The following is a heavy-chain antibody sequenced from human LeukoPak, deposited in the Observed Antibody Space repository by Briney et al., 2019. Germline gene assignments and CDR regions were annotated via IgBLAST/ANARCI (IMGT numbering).Heavy chain of an antibody. V-gene: IGHV3-43*02. Sequence: GGSLRLSCAASGFIFHDYATHWVRQAPGKGLEWVSLISGDGDSTYYADSVKGRFTMSRDNSRNSVYLQMNSLRSEDTALYYCAKDSLEAAANFDCWGQGTLVTVSP. D-gene: IGHD6-13*01. J-gene: IGHJ4*02. CDR3: AKDSLEAAANFDC. CDR2: ISGDGDST. CDR1: GFIFHDYA.